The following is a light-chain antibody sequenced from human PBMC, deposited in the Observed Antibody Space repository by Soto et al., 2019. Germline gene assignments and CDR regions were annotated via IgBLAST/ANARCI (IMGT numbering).Light chain of an antibody. CDR3: AAWDDSLNGPTVV. CDR2: INN. V-gene: IGLV1-44*01. J-gene: IGLJ2*01. Sequence: QAVVTQPPSAYGTPGQGVTISCSGSSSNIGSNTVTWYQQLPGTPPKLLIYINNQRPSGVPDLFSGSKSGTSASLAISGLQAEDEADYYCAAWDDSLNGPTVVFGGGTKLTVL. CDR1: SSNIGSNT.